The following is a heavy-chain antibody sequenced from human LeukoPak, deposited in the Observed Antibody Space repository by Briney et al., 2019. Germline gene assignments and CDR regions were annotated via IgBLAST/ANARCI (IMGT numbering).Heavy chain of an antibody. V-gene: IGHV4-30-4*08. CDR1: GGSISSGGYY. D-gene: IGHD3-22*01. CDR3: ARTYDSSGYYYNDAFDI. J-gene: IGHJ3*02. Sequence: SQTLSLTCTVSGGSISSGGYYWSWIRQHPGKGLEWIGYIYYSGSTYYNPSLKSRVTISVDTSKNQFSLKLSSVTAADTAVYYCARTYDSSGYYYNDAFDIWGQGTMVTVSS. CDR2: IYYSGST.